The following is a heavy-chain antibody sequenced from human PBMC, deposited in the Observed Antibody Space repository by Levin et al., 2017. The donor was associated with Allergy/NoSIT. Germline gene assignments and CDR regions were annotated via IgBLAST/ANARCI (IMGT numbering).Heavy chain of an antibody. CDR2: TYFRSKWIN. CDR1: GDSVSSNTAA. Sequence: SQTLSLTCAISGDSVSSNTAAWNWIRQPPSRGLEWLGRTYFRSKWINEYAESVKSRISVNPDTSKNQFSLHLNSVTPDDTAVYYCTRDPGRGYGMDVWGQGTTVTVSS. CDR3: TRDPGRGYGMDV. J-gene: IGHJ6*02. V-gene: IGHV6-1*01.